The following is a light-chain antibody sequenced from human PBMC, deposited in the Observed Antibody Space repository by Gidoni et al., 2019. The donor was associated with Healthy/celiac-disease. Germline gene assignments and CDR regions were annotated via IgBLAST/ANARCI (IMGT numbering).Light chain of an antibody. J-gene: IGLJ1*01. V-gene: IGLV2-14*01. CDR2: EVS. Sequence: GSPGQSITISCTGTSSDVGGYNYVSWYQQHPGKAPKLMIYEVSNRPSGVSNRFSGSKSGNTASLTISGLQAEDEADYYCSSYTSSSTYVFGTGTKVTVL. CDR1: SSDVGGYNY. CDR3: SSYTSSSTYV.